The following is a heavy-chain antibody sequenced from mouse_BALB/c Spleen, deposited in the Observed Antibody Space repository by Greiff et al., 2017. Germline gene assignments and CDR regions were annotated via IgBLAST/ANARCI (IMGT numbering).Heavy chain of an antibody. CDR1: GFTFSSYT. CDR2: ISNGGGST. V-gene: IGHV5-12-2*01. CDR3: ARGGVTTLYYYAMDY. Sequence: DVKLVESGGGLVQPGGSLKLSCAASGFTFSSYTMSWVRQTPEKRLEWVAYISNGGGSTYYPDTVKGRFTISRDNAKNTLYLQMSSLKSEDTAMYYCARGGVTTLYYYAMDYWGQGTSVTVSS. J-gene: IGHJ4*01. D-gene: IGHD2-1*01.